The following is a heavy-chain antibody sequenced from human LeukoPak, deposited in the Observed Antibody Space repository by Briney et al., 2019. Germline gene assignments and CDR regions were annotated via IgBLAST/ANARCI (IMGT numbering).Heavy chain of an antibody. CDR3: ARDCSSTSCYAGWGWFDP. CDR1: GGSISSHY. J-gene: IGHJ5*02. Sequence: ASETLSLTCTVSGGSISSHYWSWIRQPPGKGLEWIGYTYYRGDTNYNPSLKSRVTISADTSKNQFSLKLRSVSAADTAVYFCARDCSSTSCYAGWGWFDPWGQGTLVTVSS. V-gene: IGHV4-59*11. CDR2: TYYRGDT. D-gene: IGHD2-2*01.